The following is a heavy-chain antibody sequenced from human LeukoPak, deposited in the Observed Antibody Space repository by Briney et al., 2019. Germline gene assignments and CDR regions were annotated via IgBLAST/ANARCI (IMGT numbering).Heavy chain of an antibody. J-gene: IGHJ4*02. D-gene: IGHD2-15*01. Sequence: GGSLRLSCAASGFTFSSYSMNWVRQAPGRGLEWVSSISSSSSYIYYADSVKGRFTISRDNAKNSLYLQMNSLRAEDTAVYYCASHSIGHCSGGSCYSFWGQGTLVTVSS. CDR2: ISSSSSYI. CDR1: GFTFSSYS. CDR3: ASHSIGHCSGGSCYSF. V-gene: IGHV3-21*01.